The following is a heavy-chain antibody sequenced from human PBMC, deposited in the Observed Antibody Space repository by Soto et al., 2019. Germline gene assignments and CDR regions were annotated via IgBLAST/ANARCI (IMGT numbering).Heavy chain of an antibody. V-gene: IGHV5-51*01. J-gene: IGHJ6*02. CDR1: RQSFTRYS. CDR2: IYPGDPDT. D-gene: IGHD6-6*01. CDR3: ARLHGVAARPGDDYYGMDV. Sequence: PGELLKITLTGSRQSFTRYSIVWVLQMPGKGLEWMGIIYPGDPDTRYSPSFKGQVARSPDNSISTAYLQWSSLKASDTAMYYCARLHGVAARPGDDYYGMDVWGQGTTVTVSS.